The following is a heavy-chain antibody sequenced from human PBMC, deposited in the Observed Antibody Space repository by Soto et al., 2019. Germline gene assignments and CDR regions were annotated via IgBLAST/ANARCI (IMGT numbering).Heavy chain of an antibody. D-gene: IGHD3-22*01. V-gene: IGHV4-4*02. CDR1: GGSISSSNW. Sequence: QVQMQASGPGLVKPSGTLSLTCAVSGGSISSSNWWRWVRQPPGKGLEWIGGIYHSGSTNYNPSFKIRVTISVDKSKNQGSLKLSSVTAADTAVYYCAREPYYDSSGYVFDYWGQGTLVTVSS. J-gene: IGHJ4*02. CDR3: AREPYYDSSGYVFDY. CDR2: IYHSGST.